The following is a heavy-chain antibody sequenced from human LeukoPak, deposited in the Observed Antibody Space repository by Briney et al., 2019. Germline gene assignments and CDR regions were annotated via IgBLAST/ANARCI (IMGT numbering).Heavy chain of an antibody. Sequence: ASVKVSCKASGYTFTSYSMVWVRQAPGEGLEWMGMINPSGGSTNYAQKFQGRVTMTRDTSTSTVYMELSSLRSDDTAVYYCARGMGRAVAAHWGQGTLVTVSS. CDR2: INPSGGST. J-gene: IGHJ4*02. CDR3: ARGMGRAVAAH. CDR1: GYTFTSYS. V-gene: IGHV1-46*01. D-gene: IGHD6-19*01.